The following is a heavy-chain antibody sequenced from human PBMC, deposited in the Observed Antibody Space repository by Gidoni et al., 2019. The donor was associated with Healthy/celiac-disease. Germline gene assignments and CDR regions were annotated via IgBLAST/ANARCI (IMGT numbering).Heavy chain of an antibody. D-gene: IGHD2-15*01. V-gene: IGHV4-4*02. CDR3: ARIVVVAATWFGGTGWFDP. J-gene: IGHJ5*02. CDR1: GGSISSSNW. Sequence: QVQLQESGPGLVKPSGTLSLTCVVSGGSISSSNWWSWVRQPPGKGQEWIGEIYHSGSTNYNPSLKSRVTISVDKSKNQFSLKLSFVTAADPAVYYCARIVVVAATWFGGTGWFDPWGQGTLVTVSS. CDR2: IYHSGST.